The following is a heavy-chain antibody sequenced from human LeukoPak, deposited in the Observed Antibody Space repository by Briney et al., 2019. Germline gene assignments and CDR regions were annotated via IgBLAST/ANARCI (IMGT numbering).Heavy chain of an antibody. CDR3: ARFEYVSAVDL. Sequence: QPGGSLRLSCAASGFSFSAYWMTWVRQAPGKGLEWVANINPAVTETYSVDPVSGRFTISTDNAKNLLFLQMNILRAEDAAVYYFARFEYVSAVDLWGQGTLVTVSS. V-gene: IGHV3-7*01. CDR2: INPAVTET. CDR1: GFSFSAYW. J-gene: IGHJ4*02. D-gene: IGHD2-2*01.